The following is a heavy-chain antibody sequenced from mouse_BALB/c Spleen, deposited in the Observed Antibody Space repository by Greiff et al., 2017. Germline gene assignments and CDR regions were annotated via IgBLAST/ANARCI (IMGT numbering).Heavy chain of an antibody. Sequence: EVQLQQSGTVLARPGASVKMSCKASGYTFTSYWMHWVKQRPGPGLEWIGAIYPGNSDTSYNQKFKGKAKLTAVTSTSTAYMELSSLTNEDSAVYYCTRDGNYWYFDVWGAGTTVTVSS. J-gene: IGHJ1*01. CDR2: IYPGNSDT. CDR3: TRDGNYWYFDV. D-gene: IGHD2-1*01. CDR1: GYTFTSYW. V-gene: IGHV1-5*01.